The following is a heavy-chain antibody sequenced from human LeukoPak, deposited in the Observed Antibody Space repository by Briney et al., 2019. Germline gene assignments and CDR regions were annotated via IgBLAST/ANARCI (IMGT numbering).Heavy chain of an antibody. CDR2: ISGSGGST. D-gene: IGHD6-13*01. CDR3: AKDRSSWTGDGY. CDR1: GFTFSSYG. J-gene: IGHJ4*02. V-gene: IGHV3-23*01. Sequence: GGTLRLSCAASGFTFSSYGMSWVRQAPGKGLEWVSAISGSGGSTYYAGSVKGRFTISRDNSKNTLYLQMNSLRAEDTAVYYCAKDRSSWTGDGYWGQGTLVTVSS.